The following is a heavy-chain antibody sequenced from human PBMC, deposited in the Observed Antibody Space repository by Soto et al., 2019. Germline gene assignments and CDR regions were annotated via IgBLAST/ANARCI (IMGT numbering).Heavy chain of an antibody. D-gene: IGHD2-21*02. Sequence: QVQLVESGGGVVQPGRSLRLSCAASGFTFSSYAMHWVRQAPGKGLEWVAVISYDGSNKYYADSVKGRFTISRDNSKNTLYLQMNSLRAEDTAVYYCASEQLAYCGGDCYDTDYCGQGTLVTVSS. J-gene: IGHJ4*02. CDR3: ASEQLAYCGGDCYDTDY. CDR2: ISYDGSNK. V-gene: IGHV3-30-3*01. CDR1: GFTFSSYA.